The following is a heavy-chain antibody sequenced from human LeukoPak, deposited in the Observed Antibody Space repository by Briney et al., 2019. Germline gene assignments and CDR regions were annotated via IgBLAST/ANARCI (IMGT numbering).Heavy chain of an antibody. Sequence: GGSLRLSCAASGFTVSSNYMSWVRQAPGKGLEWVSVIYSGGSTYYADSVKGRFTISRDNSKNTLYLQMNGLRAEDTAVYYCAREYYDFWSGYRWGQGTLVTVSS. CDR2: IYSGGST. J-gene: IGHJ4*02. V-gene: IGHV3-66*02. CDR3: AREYYDFWSGYR. D-gene: IGHD3-3*01. CDR1: GFTVSSNY.